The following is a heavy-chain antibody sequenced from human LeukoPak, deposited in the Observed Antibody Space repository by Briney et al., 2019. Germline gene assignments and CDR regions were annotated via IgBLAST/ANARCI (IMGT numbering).Heavy chain of an antibody. Sequence: PGGSLRHSCAAWALIFSCHVILELRQAPGKGLEWVAVISYAGSDKYYADSVKGRFTISRDNSKNTLYLQMNSRRAEDTAVYFCAKSRSSGWYLLGDAFDLCGQGTMVTVSS. V-gene: IGHV3-30*18. D-gene: IGHD6-19*01. CDR1: ALIFSCHV. J-gene: IGHJ3*01. CDR2: ISYAGSDK. CDR3: AKSRSSGWYLLGDAFDL.